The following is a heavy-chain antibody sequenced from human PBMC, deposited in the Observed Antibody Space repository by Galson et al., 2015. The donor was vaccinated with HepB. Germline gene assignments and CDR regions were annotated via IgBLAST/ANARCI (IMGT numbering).Heavy chain of an antibody. CDR1: RFTFSSYA. J-gene: IGHJ4*02. D-gene: IGHD3-22*01. CDR2: ISADGYST. V-gene: IGHV3-23*01. Sequence: SLRLSCAASRFTFSSYAMTWVRQAPGKGLEWVSAISADGYSTYYADSVKGRFTISRDNSRNTVYLQMNSLRAEDTAVYYCAKLGFMIVAPPDYWGQGTLVTVSS. CDR3: AKLGFMIVAPPDY.